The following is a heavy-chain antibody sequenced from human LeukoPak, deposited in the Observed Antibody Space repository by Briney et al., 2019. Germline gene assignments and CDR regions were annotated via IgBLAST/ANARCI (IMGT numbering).Heavy chain of an antibody. D-gene: IGHD1-1*01. CDR2: ISYDGSNK. J-gene: IGHJ4*02. Sequence: PGGSLRLSCAASGFTFNSYALSWVRQAPGKGLEWVAVISYDGSNKYYADSVKGRFTISRDNSKNTLYLQMNSLRAEDTAVYYCARDLYNFDYWGQGTLVTVSS. CDR1: GFTFNSYA. CDR3: ARDLYNFDY. V-gene: IGHV3-30-3*01.